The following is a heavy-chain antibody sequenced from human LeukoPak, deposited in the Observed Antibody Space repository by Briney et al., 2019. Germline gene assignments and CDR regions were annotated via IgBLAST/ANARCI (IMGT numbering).Heavy chain of an antibody. J-gene: IGHJ3*01. V-gene: IGHV4-59*01. CDR3: ARTRYCSTTSCYADT. CDR1: GGSISPYY. Sequence: SETLSLTCIVSGGSISPYYWSWIRQPPGKGLEWIGYAYYSGRTSYSPSLKSRITISLGTSEDRFSLELTSVTAADTAVYYCARTRYCSTTSCYADTWGQGTMVTVSS. D-gene: IGHD2-2*01. CDR2: AYYSGRT.